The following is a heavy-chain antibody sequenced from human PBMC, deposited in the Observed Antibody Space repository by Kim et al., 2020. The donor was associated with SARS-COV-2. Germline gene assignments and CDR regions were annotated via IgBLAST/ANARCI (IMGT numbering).Heavy chain of an antibody. CDR1: GFTFSSYS. CDR3: ARDRGVNYYYYGMDV. CDR2: ISSSSSYI. Sequence: GGSLRLSCAASGFTFSSYSMNWVRQAPGKGLEWVSSISSSSSYIYYADSVKGRFTISRDNAKNSLYLQMNSLRAEDTAVYYCARDRGVNYYYYGMDVWGQGTTVTVSS. V-gene: IGHV3-21*04. D-gene: IGHD3-10*01. J-gene: IGHJ6*02.